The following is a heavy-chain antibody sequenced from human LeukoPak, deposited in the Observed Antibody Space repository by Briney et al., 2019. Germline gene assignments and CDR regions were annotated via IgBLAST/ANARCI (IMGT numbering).Heavy chain of an antibody. CDR2: IYYSGST. J-gene: IGHJ4*02. D-gene: IGHD3-22*01. CDR3: ARQPNEYYYDSSGYYY. CDR1: GCSISSSSYY. V-gene: IGHV4-39*01. Sequence: SETLSLTCTVSGCSISSSSYYWGWIRQPPGKGLEWIGSIYYSGSTYYNPSLKSRVTISVDTSKNQFSLKLSSVTAADTAVYYCARQPNEYYYDSSGYYYWSQGTLVTVSS.